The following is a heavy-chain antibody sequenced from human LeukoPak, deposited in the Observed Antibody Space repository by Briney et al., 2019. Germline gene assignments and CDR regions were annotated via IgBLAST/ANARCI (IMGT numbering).Heavy chain of an antibody. D-gene: IGHD5-18*01. CDR3: AKRIQSAMATGY. CDR1: GFTLSSYS. J-gene: IGHJ4*02. CDR2: ISGSGGST. V-gene: IGHV3-23*01. Sequence: GGSLRLSCAASGFTLSSYSMNWVRQAPGKGLQWVSDISGSGGSTYYADSVKGRFTISRDNSKNTLYLQMNSLRAEDTAVYYCAKRIQSAMATGYWGQGTLVTVSS.